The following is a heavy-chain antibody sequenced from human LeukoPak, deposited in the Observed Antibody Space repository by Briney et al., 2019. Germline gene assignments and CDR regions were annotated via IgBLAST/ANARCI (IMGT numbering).Heavy chain of an antibody. V-gene: IGHV1-8*03. J-gene: IGHJ4*02. Sequence: GASVKVSCKASGYTFTSYDINWVRQATGQGLEWMGWMNPNSGNTGYAQKFQGRVTITRNTSISTAYMELSSLRSEDTAVYYCARARRDGYNLFSYWGQGNLVTVSS. CDR3: ARARRDGYNLFSY. CDR1: GYTFTSYD. CDR2: MNPNSGNT. D-gene: IGHD5-24*01.